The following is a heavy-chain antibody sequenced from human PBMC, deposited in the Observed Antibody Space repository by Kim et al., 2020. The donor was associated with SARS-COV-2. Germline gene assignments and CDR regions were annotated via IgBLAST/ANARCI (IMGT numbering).Heavy chain of an antibody. D-gene: IGHD1-1*01. CDR2: IYYSGST. CDR3: ARRVGETGTPIDY. V-gene: IGHV4-39*01. CDR1: GGSISSSSYY. Sequence: SETLSLTCTVSGGSISSSSYYWGWIRQPPGKGLEWIGSIYYSGSTYYNPSLKSRVTISVDTSKNQFSLKLSSVTAADTAVYYCARRVGETGTPIDYWGQGTLVTVSS. J-gene: IGHJ4*02.